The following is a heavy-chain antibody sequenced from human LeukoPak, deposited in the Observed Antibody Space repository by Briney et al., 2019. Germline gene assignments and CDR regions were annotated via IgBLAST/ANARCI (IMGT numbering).Heavy chain of an antibody. CDR1: GYTFTSYD. Sequence: ASVKVSCKASGYTFTSYDINWVRQATGQGLGWMGWMNPNSGNTGYAQRFQGRVTITRNTSINTAYMELSSLRSDDTAVYYCARATYDSSVSLFDYWGQGTLVTVSS. D-gene: IGHD3-22*01. CDR2: MNPNSGNT. J-gene: IGHJ4*02. CDR3: ARATYDSSVSLFDY. V-gene: IGHV1-8*03.